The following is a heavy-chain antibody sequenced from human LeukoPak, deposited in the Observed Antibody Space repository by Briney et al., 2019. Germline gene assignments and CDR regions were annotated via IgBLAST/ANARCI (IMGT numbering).Heavy chain of an antibody. D-gene: IGHD3-3*01. J-gene: IGHJ3*02. CDR1: GGSISSYY. CDR3: AREGWRGGAFDI. Sequence: SETLSLTCTVSGGSISSYYWSWIRQPPRKGLEWVGYIYYSGSTNYNPSLKSRVTISVDTSKNQYSLKLSSVTAADTAVYYCAREGWRGGAFDIWGQGTMVTVSS. V-gene: IGHV4-59*01. CDR2: IYYSGST.